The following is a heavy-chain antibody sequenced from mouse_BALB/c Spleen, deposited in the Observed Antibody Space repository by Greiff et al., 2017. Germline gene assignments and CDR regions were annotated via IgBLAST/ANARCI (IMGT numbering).Heavy chain of an antibody. V-gene: IGHV1-9*01. CDR3: ARILRSLNRFDY. CDR1: GYTFSSYW. D-gene: IGHD1-1*01. Sequence: QVQLQQSGAELMKPGASVKISCKATGYTFSSYWIEWVKQRPGHGLEWIGEILPGSGSTNYNEKFKGKATFTADTSSNTAYMQLSSLTSEDSAVYYCARILRSLNRFDYWGQGTTRTVSS. CDR2: ILPGSGST. J-gene: IGHJ2*01.